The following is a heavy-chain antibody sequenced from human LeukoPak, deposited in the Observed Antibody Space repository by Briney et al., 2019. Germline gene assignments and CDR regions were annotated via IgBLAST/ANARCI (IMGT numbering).Heavy chain of an antibody. D-gene: IGHD5-12*01. Sequence: PGGSLRLSCAASGFTFSSYWMSWVRQAPGKGLEWVANIKQDGSEKYYVDSVKGRFTISRDNAKNSLYLQMNSLRAEDTAVYYCARGSWWLRLGSYGDYFDYWGQGTLVTVSS. V-gene: IGHV3-7*04. CDR3: ARGSWWLRLGSYGDYFDY. J-gene: IGHJ4*02. CDR1: GFTFSSYW. CDR2: IKQDGSEK.